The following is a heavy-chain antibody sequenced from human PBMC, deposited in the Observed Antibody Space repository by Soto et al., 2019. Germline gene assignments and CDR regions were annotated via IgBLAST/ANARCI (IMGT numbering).Heavy chain of an antibody. D-gene: IGHD3-10*01. CDR1: GGSISSYY. CDR2: IYYSGST. V-gene: IGHV4-59*01. CDR3: ARGQVVGETPAWFDP. J-gene: IGHJ5*02. Sequence: SETLSLTCTVSGGSISSYYWSWIRQPPGKGLEWIGYIYYSGSTNYNPSLKSRVTISVDTSKNQFSLKLSSVTAADTAVYYCARGQVVGETPAWFDPWGQGTLVTVSS.